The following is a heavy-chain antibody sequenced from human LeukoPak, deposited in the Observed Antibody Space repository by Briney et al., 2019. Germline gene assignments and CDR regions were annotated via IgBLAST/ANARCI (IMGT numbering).Heavy chain of an antibody. J-gene: IGHJ4*02. D-gene: IGHD3-10*01. CDR2: ISAYNGNT. CDR1: GYTFTSYG. Sequence: GASVKVSCKASGYTFTSYGISWVRQAPGQGLEWMGWISAYNGNTNYAQKLQGRVTMTTDTSTSTAYMKLRSLRSDDTAVYYCARDLGEYYYGSGSYDPPFVDYWGQGTLVTVSS. V-gene: IGHV1-18*01. CDR3: ARDLGEYYYGSGSYDPPFVDY.